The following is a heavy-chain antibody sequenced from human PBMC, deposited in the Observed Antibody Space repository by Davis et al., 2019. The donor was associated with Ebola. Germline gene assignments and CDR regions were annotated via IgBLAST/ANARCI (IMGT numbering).Heavy chain of an antibody. V-gene: IGHV3-30-3*01. CDR3: ARDWLPIFGVVTGPNWFDP. D-gene: IGHD3-3*01. J-gene: IGHJ5*02. Sequence: GESLKISCAASGFTCSSYAMHWVRQAPGKGLEWVAVISYDGSNKYYADSVKGRFTISRDNSKNTLYLQMNSLRAEDTAVYYCARDWLPIFGVVTGPNWFDPWGQGTLVTVSS. CDR2: ISYDGSNK. CDR1: GFTCSSYA.